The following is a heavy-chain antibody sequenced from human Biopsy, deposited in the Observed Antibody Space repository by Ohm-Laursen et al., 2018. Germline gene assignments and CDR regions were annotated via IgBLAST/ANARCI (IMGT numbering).Heavy chain of an antibody. CDR3: ATGPYYDTRFYYNVRPFDF. CDR2: FDREERKT. CDR1: GYTLTELS. V-gene: IGHV1-24*01. Sequence: SVKVSCKASGYTLTELSIHWVRQTGGKGLERMGGFDREERKTVYAEKFQGRVTMTEDTSTDTVYMEVTSLRSDDTAVYYCATGPYYDTRFYYNVRPFDFWGQGTLVTVSS. D-gene: IGHD3-10*01. J-gene: IGHJ4*02.